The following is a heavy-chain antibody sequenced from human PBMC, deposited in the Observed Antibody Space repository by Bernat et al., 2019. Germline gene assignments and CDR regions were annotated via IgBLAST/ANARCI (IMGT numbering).Heavy chain of an antibody. D-gene: IGHD3-10*01. Sequence: QVQLQESGPGLVKPSETLSLTCTVSGDSISNYYCSWIRQPPGKGLEWIGNIYYSGSTYYNPSLKSRVTISVDTSKNQFSLKLSSVTAADTAVYYCARDFRINSGDAFDIWSQGTMVTVSS. V-gene: IGHV4-59*12. CDR2: IYYSGST. CDR1: GDSISNYY. J-gene: IGHJ3*02. CDR3: ARDFRINSGDAFDI.